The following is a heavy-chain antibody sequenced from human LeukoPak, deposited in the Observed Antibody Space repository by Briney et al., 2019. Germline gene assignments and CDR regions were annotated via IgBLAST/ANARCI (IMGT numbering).Heavy chain of an antibody. J-gene: IGHJ4*02. CDR1: GFTFSSYG. D-gene: IGHD5-18*01. V-gene: IGHV3-30*18. CDR2: ISYDGSNK. Sequence: PGGSLRLSCAASGFTFSSYGMHWVRQAPGKGLEGVAVISYDGSNKYYADSVKGRFTISRDNSKNTLYLQMNSLRAEDTAVYYCAKDLNSYGYGDYFDYGGQGPLVTVS. CDR3: AKDLNSYGYGDYFDY.